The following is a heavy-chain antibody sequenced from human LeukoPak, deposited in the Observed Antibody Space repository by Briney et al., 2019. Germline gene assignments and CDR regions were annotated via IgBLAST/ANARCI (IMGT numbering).Heavy chain of an antibody. Sequence: QGGGSLRLSCAASGFTFSSYSMNWVRQAPGKGLEWVAFIRYDGSNKYYVGSVKGRFTISRDNSKNTLYLQMNSLRAEDTAVYYCAKGSGWEVSYYYYYMDVWGKGTTVTISS. D-gene: IGHD1-26*01. CDR3: AKGSGWEVSYYYYYMDV. CDR1: GFTFSSYS. V-gene: IGHV3-30*02. CDR2: IRYDGSNK. J-gene: IGHJ6*03.